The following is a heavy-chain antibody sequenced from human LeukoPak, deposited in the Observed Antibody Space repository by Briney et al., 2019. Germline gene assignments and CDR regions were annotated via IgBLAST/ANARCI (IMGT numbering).Heavy chain of an antibody. D-gene: IGHD3-16*02. Sequence: ASVKVSCRASGYSFTNYAMNWVRQAPGQGLEWMGWIHPSTGNPTYAQGFTGRFVFSLDTSVSTTYLQISSLKAEDTAVYFCARAFQSLGGLSLPDYWGQGTLLTVSS. CDR2: IHPSTGNP. CDR3: ARAFQSLGGLSLPDY. V-gene: IGHV7-4-1*02. J-gene: IGHJ4*02. CDR1: GYSFTNYA.